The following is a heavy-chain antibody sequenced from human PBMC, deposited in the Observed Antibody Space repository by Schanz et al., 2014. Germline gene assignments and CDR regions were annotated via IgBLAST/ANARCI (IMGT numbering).Heavy chain of an antibody. CDR2: ISSSGTTI. CDR1: GFTFSSYS. Sequence: VQLVESGGGVVQPGRSLRLSCAASGFTFSSYSMNWVRQAPGKGLEWVSYISSSGTTIYYADSVKGRFTISRDNSENTLYLQMNSLSADDTAVFYCAKGMGYCSGGTCYDYYYYGLDVWGQGTTVTVSS. CDR3: AKGMGYCSGGTCYDYYYYGLDV. J-gene: IGHJ6*02. V-gene: IGHV3-48*01. D-gene: IGHD2-15*01.